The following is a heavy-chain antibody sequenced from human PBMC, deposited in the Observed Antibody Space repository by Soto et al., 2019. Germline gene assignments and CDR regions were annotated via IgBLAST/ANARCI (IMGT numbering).Heavy chain of an antibody. Sequence: PGGSLRLSCAASGFTFSSYSMNWVRQATGKGLEWVSYISSSSSTIYYADSVKGRFTISRDNAKNSLYLQMNSLRDEDTAVYYCARPEDYGDYGGDYYYYGMDVWGQGTTVTVSS. CDR3: ARPEDYGDYGGDYYYYGMDV. CDR1: GFTFSSYS. CDR2: ISSSSSTI. D-gene: IGHD4-17*01. V-gene: IGHV3-48*02. J-gene: IGHJ6*02.